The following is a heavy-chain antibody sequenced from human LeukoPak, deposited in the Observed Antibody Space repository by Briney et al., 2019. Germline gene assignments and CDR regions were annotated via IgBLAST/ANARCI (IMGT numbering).Heavy chain of an antibody. J-gene: IGHJ5*02. Sequence: GASVTESFKSSGYTFTTYYIHWVRQAPGQGLEWMGVINPSGGSTSFAQKFKARLTMTRDTSTSTVYMELSGLRSEDTAVYYCAREIVVVPAAMGFDPWGEGTLVTVFS. CDR2: INPSGGST. CDR1: GYTFTTYY. D-gene: IGHD2-2*01. V-gene: IGHV1-46*01. CDR3: AREIVVVPAAMGFDP.